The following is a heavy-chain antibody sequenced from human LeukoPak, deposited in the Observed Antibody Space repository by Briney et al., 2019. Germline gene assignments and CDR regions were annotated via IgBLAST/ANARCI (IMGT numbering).Heavy chain of an antibody. J-gene: IGHJ5*02. CDR2: AYYTSKWIT. Sequence: SQTLSLTCAISGDSVSSDTTAWNWIRQSPSRGLEWLGRAYYTSKWITNYAVSVRSRITVNPNTSNNQFSLQLNSMTPEDTAVYYCARVRDYYDSSGYYYNWFDPWGQGTLVTVSS. CDR3: ARVRDYYDSSGYYYNWFDP. D-gene: IGHD3-22*01. V-gene: IGHV6-1*01. CDR1: GDSVSSDTTA.